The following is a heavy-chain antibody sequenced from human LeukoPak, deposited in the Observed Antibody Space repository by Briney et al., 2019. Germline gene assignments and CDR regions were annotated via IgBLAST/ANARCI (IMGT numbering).Heavy chain of an antibody. V-gene: IGHV4-38-2*01. J-gene: IGHJ4*02. CDR1: GYSLSRGSY. D-gene: IGHD4-17*01. Sequence: PSETLSLTCAVSGYSLSRGSYWGWIRQPPGKGLEWIGSIYRSGSTYYNPSLKTRVTISVDTSKNQFSLKLSSVTAADTAVYYCARAPYDYGDYDYWGQGTLVTASS. CDR3: ARAPYDYGDYDY. CDR2: IYRSGST.